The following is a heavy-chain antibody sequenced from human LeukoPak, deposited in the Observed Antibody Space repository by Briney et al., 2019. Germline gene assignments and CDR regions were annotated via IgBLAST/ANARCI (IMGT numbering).Heavy chain of an antibody. CDR3: ARGLYYFGSGSYFY. J-gene: IGHJ4*02. CDR1: GGSFSGYY. V-gene: IGHV4-34*01. D-gene: IGHD3-10*01. Sequence: SETLSLTCAVYGGSFSGYYWSWIRQPPGKGLEWIGEINHSGSTNYNPSLKSRVTISVDTSKNQFSLKLSSLTAADTAVYYCARGLYYFGSGSYFYWGQGTLVTVSS. CDR2: INHSGST.